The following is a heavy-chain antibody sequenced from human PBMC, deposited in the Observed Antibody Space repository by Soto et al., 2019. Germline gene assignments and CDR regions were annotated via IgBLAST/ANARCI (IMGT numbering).Heavy chain of an antibody. CDR2: ISFSSAYT. CDR1: GFTFSDYY. CDR3: AKEGPGHFDY. Sequence: GGSLRLSCVASGFTFSDYYMSWIRQAPGKGLEWVSYISFSSAYTRYAESVKGRFTVSRDNAKNSLFLQMNSLTVEDTAVYYCAKEGPGHFDYWGQGTPVTVSS. J-gene: IGHJ4*02. V-gene: IGHV3-11*06.